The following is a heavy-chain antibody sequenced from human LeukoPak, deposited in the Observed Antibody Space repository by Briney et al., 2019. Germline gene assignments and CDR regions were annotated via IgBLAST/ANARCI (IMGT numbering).Heavy chain of an antibody. CDR1: GFTFSSYS. V-gene: IGHV3-21*01. CDR3: ARNGGYDEVDYFDY. Sequence: GGSLRLSCAASGFTFSSYSMNWVRQAPGKGLEWVSSISSSSSYIYYADSVKGRFTISRDNAKNSLYLQMNSLRAEDTAVYYCARNGGYDEVDYFDYWGQGTLVTVSS. CDR2: ISSSSSYI. D-gene: IGHD5-12*01. J-gene: IGHJ4*02.